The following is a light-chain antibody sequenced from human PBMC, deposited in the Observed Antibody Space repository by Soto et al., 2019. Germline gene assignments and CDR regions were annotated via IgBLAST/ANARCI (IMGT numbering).Light chain of an antibody. J-gene: IGLJ1*01. CDR2: GNS. V-gene: IGLV1-40*01. Sequence: QSALTQPPSVSGAPGQRVTISCTGSSSNIGAGYDVHWYQQLPGTAPKLLIYGNSNRPSGVPDRFSGSKSGTSASLAITGLQAEYEADYYCQTYNSSLSGYVFRTGTKVTVL. CDR3: QTYNSSLSGYV. CDR1: SSNIGAGYD.